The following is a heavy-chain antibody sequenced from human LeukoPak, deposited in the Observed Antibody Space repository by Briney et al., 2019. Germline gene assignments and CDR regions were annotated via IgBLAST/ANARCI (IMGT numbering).Heavy chain of an antibody. Sequence: GGSLRLSCAASRFTFSNYAMSWVRQAPGKGLEWVSAISGSGGSTYYADSVKGRFTISRDNSKNTPYLQMNSLRAEDTAVYYCAKDPYRYYYYYYGMDVWGQGTTVTVSS. D-gene: IGHD1-26*01. CDR2: ISGSGGST. J-gene: IGHJ6*02. CDR3: AKDPYRYYYYYYGMDV. CDR1: RFTFSNYA. V-gene: IGHV3-23*01.